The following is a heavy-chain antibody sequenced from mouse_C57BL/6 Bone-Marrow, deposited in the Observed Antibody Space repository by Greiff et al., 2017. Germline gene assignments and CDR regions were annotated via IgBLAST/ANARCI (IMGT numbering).Heavy chain of an antibody. D-gene: IGHD1-1*01. V-gene: IGHV1-63*01. CDR3: ARDYYGSSYEGWYFDV. Sequence: QVQLQQSGAELVRPGTSVKMSCKASGYTFTNYWIGWAKQRPGHGLEWIGDIYPGGGYTNYNEKLKGKATLTADKSSSTADMQFSRLTSEDSAIYYCARDYYGSSYEGWYFDVWGTGTTVTVSS. CDR1: GYTFTNYW. J-gene: IGHJ1*03. CDR2: IYPGGGYT.